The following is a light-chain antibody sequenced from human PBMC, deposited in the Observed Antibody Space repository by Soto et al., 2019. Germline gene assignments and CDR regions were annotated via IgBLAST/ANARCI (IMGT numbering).Light chain of an antibody. CDR2: DAS. J-gene: IGKJ3*01. CDR1: QSVNSH. Sequence: EIVLTQSPATLPLSPGERATLSCRASQSVNSHLAWYQQKPGQAPRLLIYDASNRATGIPARFSGSGYGTDFTLTISGLEPEDFAVYYCQQRSNWPRTFGPGTKVDIK. V-gene: IGKV3-11*01. CDR3: QQRSNWPRT.